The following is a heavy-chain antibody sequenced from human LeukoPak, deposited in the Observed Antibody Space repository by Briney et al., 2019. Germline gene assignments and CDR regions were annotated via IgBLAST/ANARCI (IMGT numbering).Heavy chain of an antibody. V-gene: IGHV3-74*01. J-gene: IGHJ6*02. CDR3: ALTSVSYYYGMDV. D-gene: IGHD6-6*01. CDR1: GFTFSSYW. Sequence: GGSLRLSCAASGFTFSSYWMHWVRQAPGKGLVWVSRINSDGSSTSYADSVKGRFTISRDNAKNTLYLQMNSLRAEDTAVYYCALTSVSYYYGMDVWGQGTTVTVSS. CDR2: INSDGSST.